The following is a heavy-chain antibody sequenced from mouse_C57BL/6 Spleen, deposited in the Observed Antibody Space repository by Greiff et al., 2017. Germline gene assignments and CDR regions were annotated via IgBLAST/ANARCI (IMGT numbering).Heavy chain of an antibody. J-gene: IGHJ3*01. Sequence: EVQRVESGGGLVKPGGSLKLSCAASGFTFSSYTMSWVRQTPEKRLEWVATISGGGGNTYYPDSVKGRFTISRDNAKNTLYLQMSSLRSEDTALYYCARPYGSSSAWFAYWGQGTLVTVSA. CDR1: GFTFSSYT. CDR2: ISGGGGNT. D-gene: IGHD1-1*01. V-gene: IGHV5-9*01. CDR3: ARPYGSSSAWFAY.